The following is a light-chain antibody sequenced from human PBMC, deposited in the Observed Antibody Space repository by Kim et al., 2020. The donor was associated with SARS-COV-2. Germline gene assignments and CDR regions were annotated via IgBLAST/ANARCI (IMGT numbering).Light chain of an antibody. J-gene: IGKJ1*01. CDR2: GAS. V-gene: IGKV3-20*01. Sequence: EIVLTQSPGTLSLSPGEGATLSCRASQSIRSSLAWYQQKPGQAPRLLIYGASSRATGIPDRFSGSGSGTDFTLTINRLEPEDFAVYYCQQYGNLPRTFGQGTKVDIK. CDR1: QSIRSS. CDR3: QQYGNLPRT.